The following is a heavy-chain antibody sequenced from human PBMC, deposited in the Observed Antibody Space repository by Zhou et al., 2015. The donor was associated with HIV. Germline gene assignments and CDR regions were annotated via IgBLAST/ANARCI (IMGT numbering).Heavy chain of an antibody. D-gene: IGHD4-17*01. Sequence: LVQSGTEVRKPGSSVNVSCKASGGTFSSYDISWVRQAPGQGLEWMGGIIPMFGTARYAQKFQGRATIIADDSTSTAYMDLSSLRSEDTAVYYCARGRTVDYGAQWASWGQGTLVTVSS. J-gene: IGHJ4*02. CDR1: GGTFSSYD. CDR2: IIPMFGTA. CDR3: ARGRTVDYGAQWAS. V-gene: IGHV1-69*01.